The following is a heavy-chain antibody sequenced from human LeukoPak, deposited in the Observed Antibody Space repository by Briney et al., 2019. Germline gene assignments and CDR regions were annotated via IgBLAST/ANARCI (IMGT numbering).Heavy chain of an antibody. V-gene: IGHV3-21*01. CDR1: GFTFSSYG. Sequence: GGSLRLSCAASGFTFSSYGMHWVRQAPGKGLEWVSSISSSSSYIYYADSVKGRFTISRDNAKSSLYLQMNSLRAEDTAVYYCARDNYYDSSGLGYWGQGTLVTVSS. CDR3: ARDNYYDSSGLGY. D-gene: IGHD3-22*01. CDR2: ISSSSSYI. J-gene: IGHJ4*02.